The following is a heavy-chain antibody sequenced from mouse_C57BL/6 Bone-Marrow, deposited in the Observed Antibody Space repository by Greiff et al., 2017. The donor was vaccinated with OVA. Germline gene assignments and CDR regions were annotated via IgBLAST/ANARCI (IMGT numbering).Heavy chain of an antibody. CDR2: IDPENGDT. J-gene: IGHJ2*01. V-gene: IGHV14-4*01. CDR3: TARYYPYYFVL. CDR1: GFNIKDDY. D-gene: IGHD1-1*01. Sequence: EVKLQESGAELVRPGASVKLSCTASGFNIKDDYMHWVKQRPEQGLEWIGWIDPENGDTEYASKFQGKATITADTSSNTAYLQLSSLTSEDTAVFYCTARYYPYYFVLWRQRTTLTLFS.